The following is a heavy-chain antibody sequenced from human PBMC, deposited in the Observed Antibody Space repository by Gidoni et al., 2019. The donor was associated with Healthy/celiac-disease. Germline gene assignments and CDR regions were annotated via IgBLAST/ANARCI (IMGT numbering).Heavy chain of an antibody. V-gene: IGHV3-15*01. CDR2: CKSKTDGGTT. CDR1: GFTFSKAW. CDR3: TTDPTHIDY. Sequence: VQLVETGGGLVKPGGSLRLSCEASGFTFSKAWMSWVRQAPGKGLEWVGRCKSKTDGGTTDYAAPLKGRFTISRDDSKNTLYLQMSSLKTEDTAVYYCTTDPTHIDYWGQGTLVTVSS. J-gene: IGHJ4*02.